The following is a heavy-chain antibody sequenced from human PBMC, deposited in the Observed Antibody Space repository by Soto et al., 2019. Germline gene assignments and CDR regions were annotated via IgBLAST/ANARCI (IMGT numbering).Heavy chain of an antibody. J-gene: IGHJ1*01. V-gene: IGHV6-1*01. D-gene: IGHD5-12*01. CDR1: GDRVSSSSAA. Sequence: QTLSLTCAISGDRVSSSSAAWTWIRQSPSRGLEWLGGTYYRSKWYNDYAVAVKSRLTINQDTSKNQFSLQLNSVTPEDTAVHYCARGSVDNSFHHWGQGTLVTVSS. CDR3: ARGSVDNSFHH. CDR2: TYYRSKWYN.